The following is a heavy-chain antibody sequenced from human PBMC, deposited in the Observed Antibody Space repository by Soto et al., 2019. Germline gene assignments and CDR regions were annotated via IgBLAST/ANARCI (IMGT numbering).Heavy chain of an antibody. J-gene: IGHJ4*02. D-gene: IGHD3-3*01. CDR2: ISGSGGST. CDR3: ARGRRVAIWSGSYFDY. CDR1: GFTFSSYA. V-gene: IGHV3-23*01. Sequence: PGGSLRLSCAASGFTFSSYAMSWVRQAPGKGLEWVSAISGSGGSTYYADSVKGRFTISRDNSKNTLYLQMSSLRAADTAVYYCARGRRVAIWSGSYFDYWGQGTLVTVS.